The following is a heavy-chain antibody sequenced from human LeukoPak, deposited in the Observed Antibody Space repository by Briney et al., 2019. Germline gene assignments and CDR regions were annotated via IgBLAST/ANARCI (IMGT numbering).Heavy chain of an antibody. CDR2: ISSSGSTI. J-gene: IGHJ4*02. CDR1: GFTFSSYN. CDR3: ARDGFYDDSSGYRLRGSFDY. V-gene: IGHV3-48*02. Sequence: PGGSLRLSCAASGFTFSSYNMNWVRQAPGKGLEWVSYISSSGSTIYYADSVKGRFTISRDDAKSSVYLQMNSLRNDDTAVYYCARDGFYDDSSGYRLRGSFDYWGQGTLVTVSS. D-gene: IGHD3-22*01.